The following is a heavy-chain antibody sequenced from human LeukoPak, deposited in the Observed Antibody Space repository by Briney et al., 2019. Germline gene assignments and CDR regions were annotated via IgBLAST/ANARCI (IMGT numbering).Heavy chain of an antibody. Sequence: SETLSLTCTVSGGSISSYYWSWTRQPPGKGLEWIGYIYYSGSTNYNPSLKSRVTISVDTSKNQFSLKLSSVTAADTAVYYCARDYWRGVWDVWGKGTTVTVSS. CDR1: GGSISSYY. CDR2: IYYSGST. V-gene: IGHV4-59*01. J-gene: IGHJ6*04. D-gene: IGHD2-8*02. CDR3: ARDYWRGVWDV.